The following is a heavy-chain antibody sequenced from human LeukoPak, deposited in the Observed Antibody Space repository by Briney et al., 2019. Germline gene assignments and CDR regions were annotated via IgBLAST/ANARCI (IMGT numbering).Heavy chain of an antibody. D-gene: IGHD3-10*01. CDR3: AREAGSGSYYNDYGKDV. V-gene: IGHV6-1*01. CDR1: GDSVSSNSAA. CDR2: TYYRSKWYN. J-gene: IGHJ6*02. Sequence: SQTLSLTCAISGDSVSSNSAAWNWIRQSPSRGLEWLGRTYYRSKWYNDYAVSVKSRITINPDTSKDQFSLQLNSVTPEDTAVYYCAREAGSGSYYNDYGKDVWGQGTTVTVFS.